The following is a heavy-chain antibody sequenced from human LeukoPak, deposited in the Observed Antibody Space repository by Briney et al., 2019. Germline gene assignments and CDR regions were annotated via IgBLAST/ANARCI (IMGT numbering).Heavy chain of an antibody. Sequence: NASETLSLTCTVSGGSISSSSYYWGWIRQPPGKGLECIGSIYYSGSTYYNPSLKSRVTISVDTSKNQFSLKLSFVTAADTAVYYCARIEYSSSCDYWGQGTLVTVSS. CDR2: IYYSGST. CDR3: ARIEYSSSCDY. D-gene: IGHD6-6*01. J-gene: IGHJ4*02. V-gene: IGHV4-39*07. CDR1: GGSISSSSYY.